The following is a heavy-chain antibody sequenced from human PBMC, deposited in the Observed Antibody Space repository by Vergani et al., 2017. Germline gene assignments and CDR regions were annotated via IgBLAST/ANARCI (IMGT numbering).Heavy chain of an antibody. D-gene: IGHD6-19*01. CDR1: GCDFSDYY. V-gene: IGHV3-11*04. CDR3: ARDYGSIGFQY. Sequence: QVQLVESGGGLVKPGTSLRLSCVTSGCDFSDYYMAWIRQASGKGPEWIAYISHRGTTISYAESVKGRFTISRDNSRKLLYLQMNSLRADDTALYFCARDYGSIGFQYWGQGTRVTVSS. J-gene: IGHJ4*02. CDR2: ISHRGTTI.